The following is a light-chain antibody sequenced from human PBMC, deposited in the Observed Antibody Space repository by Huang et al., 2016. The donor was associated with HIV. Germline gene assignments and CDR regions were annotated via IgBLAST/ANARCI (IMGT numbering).Light chain of an antibody. J-gene: IGKJ4*01. V-gene: IGKV3-11*01. Sequence: IVLTQSPATLSLSPGERATLSCRASHSISSRLAWYQQKPGQAPRLLSYDASNRATGIPPRFSVSGSGTDFTLTISSLEPEDFAVYYCQQRASWLTFGGGTQVEIK. CDR1: HSISSR. CDR2: DAS. CDR3: QQRASWLT.